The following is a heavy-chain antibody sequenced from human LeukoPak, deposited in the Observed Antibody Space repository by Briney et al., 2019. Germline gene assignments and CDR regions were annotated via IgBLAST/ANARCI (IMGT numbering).Heavy chain of an antibody. V-gene: IGHV4-39*01. CDR3: ARPIGGIAVAAPDY. CDR1: GASITSYY. J-gene: IGHJ4*02. CDR2: IYYSGST. D-gene: IGHD6-19*01. Sequence: SETLSLTCTVSGASITSYYWTWIRQPPGKGLEWIGSIYYSGSTYYNPSLKSRVTISVDTSKNQFSLKLSSVTAADTAVYYCARPIGGIAVAAPDYWGQGTLVTVSS.